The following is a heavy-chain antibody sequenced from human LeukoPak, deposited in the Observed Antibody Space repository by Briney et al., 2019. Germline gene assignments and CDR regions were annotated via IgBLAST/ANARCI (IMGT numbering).Heavy chain of an antibody. CDR3: ARDQRRLRFLEWKLPFDP. Sequence: GGSLRLSCAASGFTFSSYAMSWVRQAPGKGLEWVANIKQDGSEKYYVDSVKGRFTISRDNAKNSLYLQMNSLRAEDTAVYYCARDQRRLRFLEWKLPFDPWGQGTLVTVSS. D-gene: IGHD3-3*01. J-gene: IGHJ5*02. CDR2: IKQDGSEK. V-gene: IGHV3-7*01. CDR1: GFTFSSYA.